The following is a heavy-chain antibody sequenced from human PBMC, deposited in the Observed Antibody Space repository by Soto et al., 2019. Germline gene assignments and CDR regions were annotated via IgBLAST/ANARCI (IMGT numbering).Heavy chain of an antibody. CDR2: IIPILGIA. CDR1: GGTFSSYT. CDR3: ARAASFDSYYYYYMDV. Sequence: ASVKVSCKASGGTFSSYTISWVRQAPGQGLEWMGRIIPILGIANYAQKFQGRVTITADKSTSTAYMELSSLRSEDTAVYYCARAASFDSYYYYYMDVWGKGTTVTVSS. V-gene: IGHV1-69*02. J-gene: IGHJ6*03. D-gene: IGHD3-9*01.